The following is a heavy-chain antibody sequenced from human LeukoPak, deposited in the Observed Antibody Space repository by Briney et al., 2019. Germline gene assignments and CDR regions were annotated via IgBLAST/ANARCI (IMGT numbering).Heavy chain of an antibody. Sequence: RGSLRLSCAASGFTFSSYSMNWVRQAPGKGLEWVSYISSSSSTIYYADSVKGRFTISRDNAKNSLYLQMNSLRAEDTAVYYCARDGSEWIHYGMDVWGQGTTVTVSS. V-gene: IGHV3-48*01. CDR3: ARDGSEWIHYGMDV. CDR1: GFTFSSYS. D-gene: IGHD2-15*01. CDR2: ISSSSSTI. J-gene: IGHJ6*02.